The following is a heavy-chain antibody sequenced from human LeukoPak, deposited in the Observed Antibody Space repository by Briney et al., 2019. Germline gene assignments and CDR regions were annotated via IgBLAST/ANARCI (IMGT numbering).Heavy chain of an antibody. V-gene: IGHV4-30-4*02. CDR1: GGSISSGDYY. CDR3: AVHGSGSSPDDY. Sequence: SETLSLTCTVSGGSISSGDYYWSWTRQPPGKGLEWIGYIYYSGSTYYNPSLKSRVTISVDTSKNQFSLKLSSVTAADTAVYYCAVHGSGSSPDDYWGQGTLVTVSS. J-gene: IGHJ4*02. D-gene: IGHD3-10*01. CDR2: IYYSGST.